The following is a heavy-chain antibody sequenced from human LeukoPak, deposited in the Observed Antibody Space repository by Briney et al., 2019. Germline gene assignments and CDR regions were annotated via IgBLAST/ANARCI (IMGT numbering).Heavy chain of an antibody. CDR1: GGYISSYC. J-gene: IGHJ4*02. D-gene: IGHD6-13*01. Sequence: SETLSLTCTVSGGYISSYCWSWIRQPPGKGLEWLGDIFYSGSTSYNPSLNGRVTISIDTSKNQFSLKLSSVTAADTAVYYCARGIEQLAIPNYWGQGTLVTVSS. V-gene: IGHV4-59*01. CDR2: IFYSGST. CDR3: ARGIEQLAIPNY.